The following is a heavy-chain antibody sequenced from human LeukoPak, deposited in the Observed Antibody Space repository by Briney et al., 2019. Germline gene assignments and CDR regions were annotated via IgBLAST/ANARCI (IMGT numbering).Heavy chain of an antibody. CDR2: MNPNSGNT. CDR3: ANLRLVGDQAD. J-gene: IGHJ4*02. D-gene: IGHD1-26*01. CDR1: GYTFTSYD. V-gene: IGHV1-8*01. Sequence: ASVKVTCKASGYTFTSYDINWVRQATGQGLEWMGWMNPNSGNTGYAQKFQGRVTMTTDTSTSTAYMELSRLRSDDTAVYYCANLRLVGDQADWGQGTLVTVSS.